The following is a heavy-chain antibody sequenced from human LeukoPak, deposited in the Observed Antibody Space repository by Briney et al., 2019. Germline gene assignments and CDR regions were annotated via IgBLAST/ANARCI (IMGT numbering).Heavy chain of an antibody. J-gene: IGHJ4*02. D-gene: IGHD7-27*01. CDR2: IIPILGIA. CDR3: ARDVGRELGDY. V-gene: IGHV1-69*04. Sequence: ASVKVSCKASGGTFSSYTISWVRQAPGQGLEWMGRIIPILGIANYAQKFQGRVTIIADKSTSTAYMELSSLRSEDTAVYYCARDVGRELGDYWGQGTLVTVSS. CDR1: GGTFSSYT.